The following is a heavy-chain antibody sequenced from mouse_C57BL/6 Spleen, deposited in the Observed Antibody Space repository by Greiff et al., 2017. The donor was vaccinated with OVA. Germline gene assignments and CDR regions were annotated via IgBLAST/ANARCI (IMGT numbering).Heavy chain of an antibody. V-gene: IGHV14-3*01. CDR3: ARTSYSDYGVYYFDY. D-gene: IGHD2-13*01. J-gene: IGHJ2*01. CDR1: GFYIKNTY. CDR2: IDPANGNT. Sequence: EVQLQQSVAELVRPGASVKLSCTASGFYIKNTYMHWVKQRPEQGLEWIGRIDPANGNTKYTPKFQGKATITADTSSNTAYLQLSSLTSEDTAIYSCARTSYSDYGVYYFDYWGQGTTLTVSS.